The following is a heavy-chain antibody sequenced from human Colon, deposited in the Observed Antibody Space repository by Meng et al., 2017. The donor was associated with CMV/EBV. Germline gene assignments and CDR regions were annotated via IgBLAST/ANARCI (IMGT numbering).Heavy chain of an antibody. Sequence: LKYSGPTLVNPPPTLPLPCTFSGFSLRTIGMGVGWIRQPPGKALEWLGVIYWDDDKRYSPSLKSRLTITKDTSKNQVVLTMTNLDPLDTATYYCAHRPYGSGSYFFDYWGQGTLVTVSS. CDR3: AHRPYGSGSYFFDY. J-gene: IGHJ4*02. D-gene: IGHD3-10*01. CDR1: GFSLRTIGMG. V-gene: IGHV2-5*02. CDR2: IYWDDDK.